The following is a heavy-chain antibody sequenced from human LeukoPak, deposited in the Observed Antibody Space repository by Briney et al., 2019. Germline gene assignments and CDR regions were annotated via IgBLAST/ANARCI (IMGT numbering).Heavy chain of an antibody. CDR2: IAYSGST. D-gene: IGHD3-9*01. J-gene: IGHJ6*02. CDR3: ARAPRYFDWFNRGYYYYGMDV. Sequence: SETLSLTCNVSGVSISGNYYFWGWIRQPPGKGLEWIGSIAYSGSTYYDPSLKSRVTIFADTSKNQFSLRLTSVTAADTAVYYCARAPRYFDWFNRGYYYYGMDVWGQGTTVTVSS. V-gene: IGHV4-39*01. CDR1: GVSISGNYYF.